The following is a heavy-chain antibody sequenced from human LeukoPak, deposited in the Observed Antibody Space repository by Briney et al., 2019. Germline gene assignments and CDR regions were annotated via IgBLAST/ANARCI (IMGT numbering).Heavy chain of an antibody. CDR3: AKGIAARRGIDY. CDR1: GFTFSSYS. J-gene: IGHJ4*02. D-gene: IGHD6-6*01. V-gene: IGHV3-23*01. Sequence: GGSLRLSCAAAGFTFSSYSMSWVRQAPGKGLEWVSAISGSGGSTYYADSVKGRFTISRDNSKTTLYLQMNSLRAEDTAVYYCAKGIAARRGIDYWGQGTLVTVSS. CDR2: ISGSGGST.